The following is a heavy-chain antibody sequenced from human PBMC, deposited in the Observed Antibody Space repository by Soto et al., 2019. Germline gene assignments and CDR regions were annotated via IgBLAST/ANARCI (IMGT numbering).Heavy chain of an antibody. CDR2: INHSGST. D-gene: IGHD3-10*01. CDR1: GGSFSGYY. V-gene: IGHV4-34*01. CDR3: ARGRRYYYGSGSPTHFWWFDP. Sequence: TSETLSLTCAVYGGSFSGYYWSWIRQPPGKGLEWIGEINHSGSTNYNPSLKSRVTISVDTSKNQFSLKLSSVTAADTAVYYCARGRRYYYGSGSPTHFWWFDPWGQGTLVTVSS. J-gene: IGHJ5*02.